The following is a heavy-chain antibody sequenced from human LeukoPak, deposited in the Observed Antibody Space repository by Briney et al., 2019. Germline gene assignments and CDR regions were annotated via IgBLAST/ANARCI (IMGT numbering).Heavy chain of an antibody. CDR3: ARVPAYDRIYYYYYMDV. V-gene: IGHV1-18*01. D-gene: IGHD5-12*01. J-gene: IGHJ6*03. CDR2: ISAYNGNT. Sequence: ASVKVSCKASGYTFTDSGITWVRQAPGQGLEWMGWISAYNGNTKYAQKIEGRVTMTTDTSTSTAYMELRTLTSDDTAVYYCARVPAYDRIYYYYYMDVWGEGTTIT. CDR1: GYTFTDSG.